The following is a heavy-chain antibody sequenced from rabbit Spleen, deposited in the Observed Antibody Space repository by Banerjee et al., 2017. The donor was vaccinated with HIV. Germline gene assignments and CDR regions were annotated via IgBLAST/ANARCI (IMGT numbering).Heavy chain of an antibody. D-gene: IGHD1-1*01. J-gene: IGHJ4*01. CDR3: VRGASSSGYYSL. CDR2: INAMTGKA. Sequence: QEQLVESGGGLVRPEGSLKLSCTASGFSFSNKAVMCWVRQAPGKGLEWIACINAMTGKAVYANWATGRSTFSKTSSNTVDLKMTSLTAADTATYFCVRGASSSGYYSLWGPGTLVTVS. V-gene: IGHV1S45*01. CDR1: GFSFSNKAV.